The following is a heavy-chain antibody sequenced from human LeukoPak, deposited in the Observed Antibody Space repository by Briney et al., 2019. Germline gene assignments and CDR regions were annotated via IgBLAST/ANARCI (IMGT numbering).Heavy chain of an antibody. CDR1: GGSLSSSSYY. Sequence: SETLSLTCTVSGGSLSSSSYYWSWIRQPPGKGLEWIGEISHSGSTNNNPSLKSRVTISVDTSKNQFSMKLSSVTAADTAVYYCAAQYSGYVRLDYWGQGTLVTVSS. CDR3: AAQYSGYVRLDY. V-gene: IGHV4-39*07. CDR2: ISHSGST. D-gene: IGHD5-12*01. J-gene: IGHJ4*02.